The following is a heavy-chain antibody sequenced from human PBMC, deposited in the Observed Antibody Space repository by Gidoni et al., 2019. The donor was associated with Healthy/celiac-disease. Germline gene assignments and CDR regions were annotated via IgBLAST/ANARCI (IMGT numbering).Heavy chain of an antibody. CDR2: IRSKANSYST. D-gene: IGHD1-26*01. CDR3: TRRWDRNDAFDI. V-gene: IGHV3-73*02. CDR1: GFTLSGSG. J-gene: IGHJ3*02. Sequence: EVQLVESGGGLVQPGGSLTLYCAASGFTLSGSGMHWVRQASWKGLEWVGRIRSKANSYSTAYAASVKGRFTISRDDSKNTAYLQMNSLKTEDTAVYYCTRRWDRNDAFDIWGQGTMVTVSS.